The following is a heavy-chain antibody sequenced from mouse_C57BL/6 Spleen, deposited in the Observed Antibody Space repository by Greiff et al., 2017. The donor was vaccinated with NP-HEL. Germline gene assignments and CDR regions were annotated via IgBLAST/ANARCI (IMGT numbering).Heavy chain of an antibody. Sequence: VQGVESGAELVKPGASVKISCKASGYAFSSYWMNWVKQRPGKGLEWIGQIYPGDGDTNYNGKFKGKATLTADKSSSTAYMQLSSLTSEDSAVYFCARDSNYWYFDVWGTGTTVTVSS. CDR1: GYAFSSYW. D-gene: IGHD2-5*01. V-gene: IGHV1-80*01. CDR3: ARDSNYWYFDV. J-gene: IGHJ1*03. CDR2: IYPGDGDT.